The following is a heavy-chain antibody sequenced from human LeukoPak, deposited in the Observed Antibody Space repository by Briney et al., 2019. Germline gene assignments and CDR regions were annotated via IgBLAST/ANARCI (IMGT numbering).Heavy chain of an antibody. CDR2: IYYSGST. Sequence: PSETLSLTCTVSGGSISSSSYYWGWIRQPPGKGLEWIGSIYYSGSTYYNPSLKSRVTISVDTSKNQFSLKLSSVTAADTAVYYCARVPGDFVHYFDYWGQGTLVTVSS. J-gene: IGHJ4*02. V-gene: IGHV4-39*07. D-gene: IGHD4-17*01. CDR1: GGSISSSSYY. CDR3: ARVPGDFVHYFDY.